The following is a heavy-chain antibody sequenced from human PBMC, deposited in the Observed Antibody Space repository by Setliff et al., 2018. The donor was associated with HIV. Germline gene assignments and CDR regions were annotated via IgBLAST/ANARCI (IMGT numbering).Heavy chain of an antibody. CDR1: GGTFSSYA. CDR3: ARVRSSSSWLLLNYGMDV. D-gene: IGHD6-6*01. J-gene: IGHJ6*02. V-gene: IGHV1-69*13. Sequence: SVKVSCKASGGTFSSYAISWVRRATGQGLEWMGGIIPVFGTTSCAQKFQGRVTITADESTGTAYMELSSLRSEDTAVYYCARVRSSSSWLLLNYGMDVWGQGTTVTVSS. CDR2: IIPVFGTT.